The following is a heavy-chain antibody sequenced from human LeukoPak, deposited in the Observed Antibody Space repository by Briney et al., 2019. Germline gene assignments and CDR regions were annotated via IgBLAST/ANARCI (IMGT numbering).Heavy chain of an antibody. Sequence: GGSLRLSCAASGFTFSSYSMNWVRQAPGKGLEWVSYISSSSSTIYYADSVKGRFTISRDNSKNTLFLEMNSLRPEDTAVYYCAKYAAAGAYDRHSEIDSWGQGTLVTVSS. CDR2: ISSSSSTI. V-gene: IGHV3-48*01. D-gene: IGHD3-22*01. J-gene: IGHJ4*02. CDR1: GFTFSSYS. CDR3: AKYAAAGAYDRHSEIDS.